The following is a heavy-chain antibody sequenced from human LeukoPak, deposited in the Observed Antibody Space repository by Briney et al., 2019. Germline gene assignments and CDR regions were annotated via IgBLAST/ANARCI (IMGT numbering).Heavy chain of an antibody. J-gene: IGHJ4*02. D-gene: IGHD3-22*01. CDR3: AKDRYYYDSSAYDY. CDR2: ISSNGGST. CDR1: GFTFSSYA. Sequence: PGGSLRLSCAASGFTFSSYAMHWVRQAPGKGLEYVSAISSNGGSTYYANSVKGRFTISRDNSKNTLYLQMNSLRAEDTAVYYCAKDRYYYDSSAYDYWGQGTLVTVSS. V-gene: IGHV3-64*01.